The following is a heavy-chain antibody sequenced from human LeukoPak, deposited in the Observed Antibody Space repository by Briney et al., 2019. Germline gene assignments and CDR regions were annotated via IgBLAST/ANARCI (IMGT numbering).Heavy chain of an antibody. CDR2: ISSSGSYI. J-gene: IGHJ4*02. CDR3: ARVGLEMATIDYFDY. V-gene: IGHV3-21*06. CDR1: GLTFSNYS. Sequence: GGSLRLSCAASGLTFSNYSMNWVRQAPGKGLEWVSSISSSGSYIYYAGSVKGRFTISRDNAKNSLYLQMNSLRAEDTAVYYCARVGLEMATIDYFDYWGQGTLVTVSS. D-gene: IGHD5-24*01.